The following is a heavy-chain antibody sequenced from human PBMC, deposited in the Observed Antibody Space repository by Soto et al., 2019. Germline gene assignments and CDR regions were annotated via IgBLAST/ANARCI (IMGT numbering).Heavy chain of an antibody. J-gene: IGHJ5*02. V-gene: IGHV4-34*01. Sequence: PSETLSLTFAVYGGSFSGYYWSWIRQPPGKGLEWIGEINHSGSTNYNPSRKSRVTISVDTSKNQLSLKLSSVTAADTAVYYCARGVGFRFHWFEPWGEGTLVTVSS. CDR2: INHSGST. CDR3: ARGVGFRFHWFEP. CDR1: GGSFSGYY. D-gene: IGHD2-15*01.